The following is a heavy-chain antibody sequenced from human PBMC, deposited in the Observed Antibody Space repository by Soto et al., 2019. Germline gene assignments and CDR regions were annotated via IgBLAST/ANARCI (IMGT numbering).Heavy chain of an antibody. CDR3: ARSDCSGGSCHSHCYYYYMDV. D-gene: IGHD2-15*01. CDR1: GYTFTSYG. V-gene: IGHV1-18*01. Sequence: ASVKVSCKASGYTFTSYGISWVRQAPGQGLEWMGWISAYNGNTNYAQKLQGRVTMTTDTSTSTAYMELRSLRSDDTAVYYCARSDCSGGSCHSHCYYYYMDVWGKGTTVTVSS. CDR2: ISAYNGNT. J-gene: IGHJ6*03.